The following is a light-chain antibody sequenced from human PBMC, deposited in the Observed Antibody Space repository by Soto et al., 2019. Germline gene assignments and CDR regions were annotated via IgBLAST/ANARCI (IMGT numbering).Light chain of an antibody. V-gene: IGLV2-8*01. CDR2: EVT. CDR1: SSDVGAYDY. CDR3: SSYAGGKNFYV. Sequence: QSVLTQPPSACGSPGQTVTISCTGSSSDVGAYDYVSWYQQHPGKAPKLIIYEVTKRPSGVTDRFSGSKSGNTASLTVSGLQGQDDSDYHCSSYAGGKNFYVFRNGIK. J-gene: IGLJ1*01.